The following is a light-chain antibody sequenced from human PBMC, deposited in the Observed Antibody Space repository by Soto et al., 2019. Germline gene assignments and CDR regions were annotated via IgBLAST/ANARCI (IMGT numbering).Light chain of an antibody. CDR3: QQYDGSPPFT. Sequence: IVLTPSPGTLSLSPGERATLSCRASQSVSRSYLAWYQQKPGQAPRLLIYGASSRATGIPDRFSGSGAGTDFTLTSSKLEPEDSAVYYCQQYDGSPPFTFGPGTKVDI. J-gene: IGKJ3*01. CDR2: GAS. CDR1: QSVSRSY. V-gene: IGKV3-20*01.